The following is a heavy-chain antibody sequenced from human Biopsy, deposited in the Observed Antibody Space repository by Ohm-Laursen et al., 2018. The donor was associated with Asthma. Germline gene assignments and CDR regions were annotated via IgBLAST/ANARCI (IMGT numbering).Heavy chain of an antibody. CDR1: GFTFSDYY. CDR2: INGKSNSI. Sequence: LSLTCAASGFTFSDYYMSWIRQAPGKGLEWISYINGKSNSIEYADSVKGLFTISRDNAKNSLYLQMNSLRAEDTAVYYCARDSYSSGLYDDFESWGQGTLVTVSS. CDR3: ARDSYSSGLYDDFES. D-gene: IGHD6-19*01. J-gene: IGHJ4*02. V-gene: IGHV3-11*01.